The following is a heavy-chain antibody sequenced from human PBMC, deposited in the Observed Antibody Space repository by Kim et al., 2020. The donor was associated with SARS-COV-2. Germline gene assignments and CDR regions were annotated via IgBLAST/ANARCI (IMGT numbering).Heavy chain of an antibody. V-gene: IGHV1-2*06. CDR2: INPDTGGT. J-gene: IGHJ4*02. Sequence: ASVKVSCKASGNSFTGYYLYWVRQAPGQGLEWMGRINPDTGGTTYAQKFQGRVTMTRDTSINTAYLELSRLTSDDTALYYCAATGDYWGQGTLVTVSS. CDR3: AATGDY. D-gene: IGHD1-26*01. CDR1: GNSFTGYY.